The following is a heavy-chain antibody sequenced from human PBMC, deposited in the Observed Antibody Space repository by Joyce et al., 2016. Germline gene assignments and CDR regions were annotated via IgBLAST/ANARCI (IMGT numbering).Heavy chain of an antibody. V-gene: IGHV1-8*02. J-gene: IGHJ4*02. D-gene: IGHD6-19*01. CDR1: GYTFTSYD. CDR3: AKTHSSGLNFDY. Sequence: QVQLVQSGAEVKKPGASVKVSCKGSGYTFTSYDINWVRQATGQGLEWMGWMNPNSGNAGNARKFQGRVTMTWNTSISTAYMELSSLRSEDTAVYYCAKTHSSGLNFDYWGQGTLVTVSS. CDR2: MNPNSGNA.